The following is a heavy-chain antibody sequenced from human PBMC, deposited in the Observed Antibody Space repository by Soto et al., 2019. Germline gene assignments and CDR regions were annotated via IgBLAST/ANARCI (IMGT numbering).Heavy chain of an antibody. Sequence: SETLSLTCAVYGGSFTGYYWNWIRQSPGKGLEWIGEVTHSGGTKYNPSLKSRVTISVDTSKNQFSLKLNSVTAADTAVYYCATSYYDFWSGLKYYFDDWGRGTLVTVSS. CDR1: GGSFTGYY. CDR3: ATSYYDFWSGLKYYFDD. J-gene: IGHJ4*02. V-gene: IGHV4-34*01. D-gene: IGHD3-3*01. CDR2: VTHSGGT.